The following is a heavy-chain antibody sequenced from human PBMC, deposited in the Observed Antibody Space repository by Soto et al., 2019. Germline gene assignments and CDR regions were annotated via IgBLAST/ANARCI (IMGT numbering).Heavy chain of an antibody. CDR2: ISSSSSTI. D-gene: IGHD2-15*01. CDR3: ARDCHFWRRGGSCYSFDY. V-gene: IGHV3-48*02. CDR1: GFTFSSYS. J-gene: IGHJ4*02. Sequence: EVQLVESGGGLVQPGGSLRLSCAASGFTFSSYSMNWVRQAPGKGLEWVSYISSSSSTIYYADSVKGRFTISRDNAKNSLYLQMNSVRDEDTAVYYCARDCHFWRRGGSCYSFDYWGQGTLVTVSS.